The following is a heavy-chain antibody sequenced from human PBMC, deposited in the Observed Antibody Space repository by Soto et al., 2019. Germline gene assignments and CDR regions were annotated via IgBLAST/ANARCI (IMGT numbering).Heavy chain of an antibody. V-gene: IGHV1-18*01. CDR3: ARGPYYDFWSGYYNWFDP. CDR1: GYTFTSYG. D-gene: IGHD3-3*01. Sequence: ASVKVSCKASGYTFTSYGISWVRQAPGQGLEWMGWISAYNGNTNYAQKLQGRVTMTTDTSTSTAYMELRSLRSDYTAVYYCARGPYYDFWSGYYNWFDPWGQGTLVTVSS. CDR2: ISAYNGNT. J-gene: IGHJ5*02.